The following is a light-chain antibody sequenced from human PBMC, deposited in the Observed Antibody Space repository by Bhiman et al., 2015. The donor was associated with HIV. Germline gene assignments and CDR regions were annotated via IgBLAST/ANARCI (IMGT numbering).Light chain of an antibody. CDR1: SSDVGVYNL. Sequence: QSALTQPPSASGSRGQSVIISCTGTSSDVGVYNLVSWYQHHPGKAPKLIIYEVNKRPSGVPARFSGSKSGNTASLTVSGLQDEDEADFYCSSYTRNNTLVFGGGTKLTVL. J-gene: IGLJ2*01. CDR3: SSYTRNNTLV. V-gene: IGLV2-8*01. CDR2: EVN.